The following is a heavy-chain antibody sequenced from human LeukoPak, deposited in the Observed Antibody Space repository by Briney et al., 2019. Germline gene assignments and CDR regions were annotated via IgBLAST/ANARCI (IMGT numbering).Heavy chain of an antibody. CDR3: AKDGEYSYGYLVRRGFDY. CDR2: ISGSGGST. J-gene: IGHJ4*02. V-gene: IGHV3-23*01. Sequence: GGSLRLSCAASGFTFSSYAMSWVRQAPVKGLEGVSAISGSGGSTYYADSVKGRFTISRGNSKNTLYLQMNSLRAEDTAVYYCAKDGEYSYGYLVRRGFDYWGQGTLVTVSS. CDR1: GFTFSSYA. D-gene: IGHD5-18*01.